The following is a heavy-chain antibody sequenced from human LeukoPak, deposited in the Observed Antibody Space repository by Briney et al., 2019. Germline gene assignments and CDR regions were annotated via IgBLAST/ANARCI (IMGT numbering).Heavy chain of an antibody. CDR2: IKQDASQ. D-gene: IGHD4-17*01. Sequence: PRGSLRLSCAASGFTFSKHWMGWVRQAPGKGLEWVANIKQDASQYYVDSVRGRFIISRDNAKNSLSLQMNSLRLEDTAVYYCARAPDFGDRLDYFDYWGQVTLVTVSS. CDR1: GFTFSKHW. J-gene: IGHJ4*02. V-gene: IGHV3-7*01. CDR3: ARAPDFGDRLDYFDY.